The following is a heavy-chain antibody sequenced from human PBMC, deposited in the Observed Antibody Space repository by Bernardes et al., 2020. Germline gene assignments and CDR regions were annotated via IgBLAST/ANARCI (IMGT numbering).Heavy chain of an antibody. J-gene: IGHJ4*02. V-gene: IGHV3-7*01. CDR3: ARDRGGATTLDY. CDR1: GFTFSSYW. Sequence: GGSLRLSCAASGFTFSSYWMTWVRQAPGKGLELVANTQPDENEKYYADSVKGRFTTSRDNAKNSLYLQMNSLRAEDTAVYYCARDRGGATTLDYWGRGTLVTVSS. D-gene: IGHD1-26*01. CDR2: TQPDENEK.